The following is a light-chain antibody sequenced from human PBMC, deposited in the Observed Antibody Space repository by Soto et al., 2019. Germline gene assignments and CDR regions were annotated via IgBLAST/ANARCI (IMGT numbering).Light chain of an antibody. V-gene: IGKV1-5*01. CDR3: QQYNSYLYT. Sequence: DIQMTQSPSTLSASVGDRVTITCRASQSINRWLAWYQQKPGKAPKLLITDASSLDSGVPSRFSGSGSGTEFTLTISGLQPDDSATYDGQQYNSYLYTFGQGTKLEIK. CDR2: DAS. CDR1: QSINRW. J-gene: IGKJ2*01.